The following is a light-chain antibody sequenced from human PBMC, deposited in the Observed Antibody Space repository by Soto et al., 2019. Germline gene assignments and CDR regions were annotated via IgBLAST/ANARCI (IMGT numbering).Light chain of an antibody. CDR3: QQSYSTPLT. J-gene: IGKJ4*01. CDR1: QSISSY. CDR2: AAF. V-gene: IGKV1-39*01. Sequence: DIQMTQSPSSLSASVGDRVTITCRASQSISSYLNWYQQKPGKAPKLLIYAAFSLQSGVPSRFSGSGSGTDFTLTISRLQPEECATYYCQQSYSTPLTFGGGTKVEIK.